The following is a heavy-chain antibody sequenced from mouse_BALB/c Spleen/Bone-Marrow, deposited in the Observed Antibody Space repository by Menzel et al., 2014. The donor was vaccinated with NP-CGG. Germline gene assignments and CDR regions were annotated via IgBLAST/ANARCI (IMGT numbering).Heavy chain of an antibody. CDR2: IKPDSRTI. J-gene: IGHJ4*01. CDR1: RFDFSRYW. CDR3: ARLGYYGAMAY. D-gene: IGHD1-1*01. V-gene: IGHV4-1*02. Sequence: EVQPVESGGGLVQPGGSLKLSCAASRFDFSRYWMTWVRQAPGKGLEWIGEIKPDSRTINYSPSLKEKFIISRDNAKSTLYLQMSKVRSEDTALYYCARLGYYGAMAYWGQGTSVTVSS.